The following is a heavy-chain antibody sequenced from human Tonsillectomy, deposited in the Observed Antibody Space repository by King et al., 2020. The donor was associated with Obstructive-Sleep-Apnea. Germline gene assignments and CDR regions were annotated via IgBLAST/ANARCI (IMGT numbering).Heavy chain of an antibody. CDR1: GDSIGSYY. J-gene: IGHJ5*02. D-gene: IGHD3-9*01. Sequence: VQLQESGPGLVKPSETLSLTCTVSGDSIGSYYWTWIRQPPGKGLESIGYIYYSGTTNYNPSLKRRVTISVDTSKNQFSLKLSSVTTADTAVYYCASGHSSFDILAGVSSNWFDPWGQGTLVSVSS. CDR3: ASGHSSFDILAGVSSNWFDP. CDR2: IYYSGTT. V-gene: IGHV4-59*08.